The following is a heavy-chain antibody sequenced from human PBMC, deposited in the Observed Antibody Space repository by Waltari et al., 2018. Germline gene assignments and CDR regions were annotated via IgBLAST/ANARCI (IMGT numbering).Heavy chain of an antibody. CDR3: AKDAFGNTYLDH. D-gene: IGHD3-10*01. Sequence: QVQLVESGGGVVQPGMSLRLSFAASGFSLSNFGMHWVRQAPGKGLGWVALTWFDGSKTYYADSVRGRFTISRDNSKNTLYLDINTLRVDDTAIYYCAKDAFGNTYLDHWGQGTLVTVSS. V-gene: IGHV3-33*06. CDR2: TWFDGSKT. J-gene: IGHJ5*02. CDR1: GFSLSNFG.